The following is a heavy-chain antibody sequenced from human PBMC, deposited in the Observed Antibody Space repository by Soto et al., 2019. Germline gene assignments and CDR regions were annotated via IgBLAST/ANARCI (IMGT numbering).Heavy chain of an antibody. Sequence: GESLKISCTTSGYSFTSYYITWVRQMPGKGLECMGTIAPGDSYSNYNPSFQGHVTISADNSISTAYLQWSSLKASDTGIYYCATMSSGWSYWGQGTQVTVSS. D-gene: IGHD6-19*01. CDR3: ATMSSGWSY. CDR2: IAPGDSYS. J-gene: IGHJ4*02. V-gene: IGHV5-10-1*01. CDR1: GYSFTSYY.